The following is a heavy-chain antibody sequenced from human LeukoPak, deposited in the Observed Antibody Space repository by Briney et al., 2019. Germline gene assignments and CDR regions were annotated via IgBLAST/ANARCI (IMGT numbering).Heavy chain of an antibody. CDR3: ARGTAMVRRYYFDY. CDR2: INHSGST. V-gene: IGHV4-34*01. CDR1: GGSFSGYY. J-gene: IGHJ4*02. Sequence: ASETLSLTCAVYGGSFSGYYWSWIRQPPGKGLEWIGEINHSGSTNYNPSLKSRVTISVDTSKNQFSLKLSSVTAADTAVYYCARGTAMVRRYYFDYWGQGTLVTVSS. D-gene: IGHD3-10*01.